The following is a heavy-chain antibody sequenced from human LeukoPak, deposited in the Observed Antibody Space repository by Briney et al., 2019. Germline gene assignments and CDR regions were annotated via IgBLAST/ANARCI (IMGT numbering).Heavy chain of an antibody. CDR1: GFSFSSYV. CDR3: AKGSGSIRSNAFDI. V-gene: IGHV3-23*01. D-gene: IGHD1-26*01. CDR2: ISGSGGNT. Sequence: GGSLRLSCAASGFSFSSYVMNWVRQAPGKGLEWVSGISGSGGNTFHADSVKGRFTISRDNSKNTLYLQMNSLRAEDTAVYYCAKGSGSIRSNAFDIWGQGTMVTVSS. J-gene: IGHJ3*02.